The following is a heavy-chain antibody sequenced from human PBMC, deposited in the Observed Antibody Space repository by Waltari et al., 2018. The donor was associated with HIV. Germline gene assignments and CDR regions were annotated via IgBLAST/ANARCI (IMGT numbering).Heavy chain of an antibody. CDR1: GFIFRSYG. CDR2: VWYDGIVT. V-gene: IGHV3-33*01. J-gene: IGHJ4*02. CDR3: ARAGPYSGSYPYYFDY. D-gene: IGHD1-26*01. Sequence: QVQLVESGGGVVQPGGSLRLSCTSSGFIFRSYGFHWVRQAPGKGREWGALVWYDGIVTYDVDPLKGRFTISRDNAQNTLYLQMDSLTAEDTAVYYCARAGPYSGSYPYYFDYWGQGTLVTVSS.